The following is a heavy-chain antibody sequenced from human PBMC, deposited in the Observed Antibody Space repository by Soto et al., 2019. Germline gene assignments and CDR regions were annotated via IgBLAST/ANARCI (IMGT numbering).Heavy chain of an antibody. CDR3: ASDYGDLSFDY. CDR2: IYHSVST. V-gene: IGHV4-30-2*01. CDR1: GGSISSGGYS. Sequence: QLQLQESGSGLVKPSQTLSLTCAVSGGSISSGGYSWSWIRQPPGKGLEWIGYIYHSVSTYYNPSLKSRVTISVDRSKNQFSLKLSSVTAADTAVYYCASDYGDLSFDYWGQGTLVTVSS. J-gene: IGHJ4*02. D-gene: IGHD4-17*01.